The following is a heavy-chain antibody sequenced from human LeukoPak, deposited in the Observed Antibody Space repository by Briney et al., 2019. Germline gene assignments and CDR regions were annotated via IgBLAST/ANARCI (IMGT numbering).Heavy chain of an antibody. CDR3: ARHGALVVPWFDP. D-gene: IGHD2-21*01. V-gene: IGHV4-39*01. CDR1: GGSISSSSYY. J-gene: IGHJ5*02. Sequence: SETLSLTCTVSGGSISSSSYYWGWIRQPPGEGREWIGSIYYSGSTYYNPPLKSRVTISVDTSKNQFSLKLSSVTAADTAVYYCARHGALVVPWFDPWGQGTLVTVSS. CDR2: IYYSGST.